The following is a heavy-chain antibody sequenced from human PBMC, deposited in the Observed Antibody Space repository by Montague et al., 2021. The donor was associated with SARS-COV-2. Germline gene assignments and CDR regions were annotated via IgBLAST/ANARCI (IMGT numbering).Heavy chain of an antibody. Sequence: SLRLSCAASGFTFRNSWMEWVRQGPGKGLVWVSNVNPDGTRTNYADSAKGRVTISRDNSKNTLYLQIDSLTTDDTAVYYCSRGAFSNGLDKWGQGTLVTASS. J-gene: IGHJ4*02. D-gene: IGHD6-19*01. CDR3: SRGAFSNGLDK. V-gene: IGHV3-74*01. CDR2: VNPDGTRT. CDR1: GFTFRNSW.